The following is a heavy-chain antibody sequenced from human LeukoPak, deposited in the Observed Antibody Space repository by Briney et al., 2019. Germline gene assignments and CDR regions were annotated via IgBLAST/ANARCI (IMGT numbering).Heavy chain of an antibody. CDR1: AFTFSSYG. D-gene: IGHD3-10*01. J-gene: IGHJ6*03. Sequence: PGGSLRLSCAVSAFTFSSYGMSWVRQAPGKGLEWVSIISGSGGSTYYADSVKGRFTISRDNSKNTLYLQMNSLRAEDTAVYYCARVSLWFGDLLRRVKDHYYMDVWGKGTTVTISS. CDR3: ARVSLWFGDLLRRVKDHYYMDV. V-gene: IGHV3-23*01. CDR2: ISGSGGST.